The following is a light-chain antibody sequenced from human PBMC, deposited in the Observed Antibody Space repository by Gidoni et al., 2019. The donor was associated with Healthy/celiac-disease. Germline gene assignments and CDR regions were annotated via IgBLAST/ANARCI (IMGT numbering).Light chain of an antibody. V-gene: IGKV3-20*01. Sequence: VLTQSPGTLSLSPGERATLSCRASQSVSSSYLAWYQQKPGQAPRLLIYGASSRATGIPDRFSGSGSGTDFTLTISRLGPEDFAVYYCQQYGSSPWTFGQXTKVEIK. CDR3: QQYGSSPWT. J-gene: IGKJ1*01. CDR2: GAS. CDR1: QSVSSSY.